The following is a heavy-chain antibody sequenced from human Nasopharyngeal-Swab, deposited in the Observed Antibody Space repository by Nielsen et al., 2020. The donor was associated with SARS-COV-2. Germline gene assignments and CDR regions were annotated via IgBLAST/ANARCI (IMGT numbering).Heavy chain of an antibody. D-gene: IGHD6-13*01. CDR2: IYHSGST. Sequence: VRQAPGKGLEWIGEIYHSGSTNYNPSLKSRVTISVDTSKNQFSLKLSSVTAADTAVYYCARIIAAAGTVGYMDVWGKGTTVTVSS. V-gene: IGHV4-4*02. J-gene: IGHJ6*03. CDR3: ARIIAAAGTVGYMDV.